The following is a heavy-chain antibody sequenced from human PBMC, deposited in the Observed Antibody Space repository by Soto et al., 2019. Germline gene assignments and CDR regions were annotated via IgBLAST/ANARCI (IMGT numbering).Heavy chain of an antibody. CDR2: ISGSGGST. Sequence: GGSLRLSCAASGFTFSSYAMSWVRQAPGKGLEWVSAISGSGGSTYYADSVKGRFTISRDNSKKTLYLQMSSLRADDSAVYFCARVSKDSYPGSRIFDFWGGGTLVTVSA. D-gene: IGHD3-10*01. V-gene: IGHV3-23*01. CDR1: GFTFSSYA. J-gene: IGHJ4*02. CDR3: ARVSKDSYPGSRIFDF.